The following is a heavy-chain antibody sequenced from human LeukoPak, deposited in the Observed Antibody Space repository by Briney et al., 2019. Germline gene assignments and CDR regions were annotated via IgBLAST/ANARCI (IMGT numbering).Heavy chain of an antibody. CDR1: GGSPSGHY. D-gene: IGHD3-22*01. J-gene: IGHJ3*01. Sequence: LETLSLTCTVSGGSPSGHYWSWIRQPPGKRLEWIGYVSYTGRTKYNPSLQSRVTIPIDTSKSQFSLKLTSVTSADTAVYSCARLLDNDISGDPDTFDVWGQGTTVIVSS. CDR2: VSYTGRT. V-gene: IGHV4-59*11. CDR3: ARLLDNDISGDPDTFDV.